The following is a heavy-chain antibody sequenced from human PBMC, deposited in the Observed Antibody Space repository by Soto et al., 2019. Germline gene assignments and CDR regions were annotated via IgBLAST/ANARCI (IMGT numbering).Heavy chain of an antibody. CDR1: GGSISSYY. J-gene: IGHJ6*02. V-gene: IGHV4-59*01. CDR3: ARDTGMDV. CDR2: IDYSGST. Sequence: QVQLQESGPGLVKPSETLSLTCTVSGGSISSYYWSWIRQPPGKGLEWIGYIDYSGSTNYDPSLKSRVTLPVDTSKNQVSLKLSSLTAADPAVYYCARDTGMDVWGQGTTVTVSS.